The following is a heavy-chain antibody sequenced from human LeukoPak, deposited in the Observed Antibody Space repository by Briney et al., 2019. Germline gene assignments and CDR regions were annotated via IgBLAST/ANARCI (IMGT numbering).Heavy chain of an antibody. J-gene: IGHJ5*02. CDR2: INHSGST. Sequence: SETLSLTCVVYGGSFSGYYWSWIRQPPGKGLEWIGEINHSGSTNYNPSLKSRVTISVDTSKNQFSLKLNSVTAADTAVYYCARGTRTFDPWGQGTLVTVSS. D-gene: IGHD2-2*01. V-gene: IGHV4-34*01. CDR1: GGSFSGYY. CDR3: ARGTRTFDP.